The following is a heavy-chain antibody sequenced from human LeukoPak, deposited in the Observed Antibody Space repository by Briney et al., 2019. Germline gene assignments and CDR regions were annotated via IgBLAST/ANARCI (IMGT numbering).Heavy chain of an antibody. CDR1: GHTFISYY. CDR3: ARLSLIGTTPFDY. V-gene: IGHV1-46*01. CDR2: INPSGGST. D-gene: IGHD1-20*01. J-gene: IGHJ4*02. Sequence: ASVKVSCKASGHTFISYYMHWVRQAPGQGLEWMGVINPSGGSTTYAQQFQGRVTMTRDTSTSTVYMELSSLRSEDTAVYYCARLSLIGTTPFDYWGQGTLVTVSS.